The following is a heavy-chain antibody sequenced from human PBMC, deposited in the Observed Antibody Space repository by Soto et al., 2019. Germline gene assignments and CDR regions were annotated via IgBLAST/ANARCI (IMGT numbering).Heavy chain of an antibody. Sequence: SETLSLTCTVFGGAISGYYWTWIRQPAGKGLEWIGRIYSSGGTKYNPSLKSRVDMSLDMSKNQFSLRLNSVTAADTAVYYCARGQRFSDSFDPWGQGTLVTVSS. J-gene: IGHJ5*02. D-gene: IGHD3-3*01. CDR1: GGAISGYY. CDR3: ARGQRFSDSFDP. CDR2: IYSSGGT. V-gene: IGHV4-4*07.